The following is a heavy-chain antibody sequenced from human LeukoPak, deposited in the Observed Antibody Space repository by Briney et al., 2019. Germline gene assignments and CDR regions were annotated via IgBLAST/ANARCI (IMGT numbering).Heavy chain of an antibody. Sequence: PGGSLRLSCAAPGFTFSDYYMSWIRQAPGKGLEWVSYISSSGSTIYYADSVKGRFTISRDNAKNSLYLQMNSLRAEDTAVYYCAITELHYDSSGYYFQHWGQGTLVTVSS. V-gene: IGHV3-11*01. CDR2: ISSSGSTI. D-gene: IGHD3-22*01. CDR3: AITELHYDSSGYYFQH. J-gene: IGHJ1*01. CDR1: GFTFSDYY.